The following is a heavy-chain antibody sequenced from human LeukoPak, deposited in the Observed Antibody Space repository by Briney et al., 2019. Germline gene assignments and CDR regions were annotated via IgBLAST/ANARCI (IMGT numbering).Heavy chain of an antibody. CDR3: ARQGSGWSGLDY. V-gene: IGHV5-51*01. J-gene: IGHJ4*02. D-gene: IGHD6-19*01. CDR1: GYSFINYW. Sequence: GESLKISCKGSGYSFINYWIGWIRQMPGKDLEWMGIIYPGDSDTRYSPSFQGQVTISVDESISTAYLQWSSLKASDTAMYYCARQGSGWSGLDYWGQGTLITVSS. CDR2: IYPGDSDT.